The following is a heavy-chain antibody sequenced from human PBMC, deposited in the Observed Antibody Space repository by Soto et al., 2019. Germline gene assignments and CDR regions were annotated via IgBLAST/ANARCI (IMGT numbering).Heavy chain of an antibody. J-gene: IGHJ6*02. V-gene: IGHV5-51*01. D-gene: IGHD1-20*01. Sequence: GESLKISCKGSVYSFSDYWIGWVRQMPGKGLECMGIIYPGDSDTRYSPSFRGQVSISADKSTSTAYLQWSSLMASDTAMYYCARGPKYKHMDVWGQGTSVTVYS. CDR1: VYSFSDYW. CDR2: IYPGDSDT. CDR3: ARGPKYKHMDV.